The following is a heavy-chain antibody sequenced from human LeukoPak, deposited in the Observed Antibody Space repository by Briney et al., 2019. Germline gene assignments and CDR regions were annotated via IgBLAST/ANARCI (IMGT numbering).Heavy chain of an antibody. Sequence: WGSLRLSCAASGFTLDDYAMHWVRQVPGKGLEWVSLISGDGGSTYYADSVKGRFTISRDNSKNSLYLQMNSLRTEDTALYYCAKDMWRFGELDYDYWGQGTLVTVSS. V-gene: IGHV3-43*02. CDR2: ISGDGGST. J-gene: IGHJ4*02. D-gene: IGHD3-10*01. CDR1: GFTLDDYA. CDR3: AKDMWRFGELDYDY.